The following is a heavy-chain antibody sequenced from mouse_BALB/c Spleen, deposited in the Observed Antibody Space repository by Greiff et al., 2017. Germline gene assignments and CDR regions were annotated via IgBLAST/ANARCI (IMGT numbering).Heavy chain of an antibody. CDR1: GFTFSSYA. D-gene: IGHD3-3*01. CDR3: ARGPGDY. CDR2: ISSGGSYT. V-gene: IGHV5-9-4*01. Sequence: EVKLMESGGGLVKPGGSLKLSCAASGFTFSSYAMFWVRQSPEKRLEWVAEISSGGSYTYYPDTVTGRFTISRDNAKNTLYLEMSSLRSEDTAMYYCARGPGDYWGQGTSVTVSS. J-gene: IGHJ4*01.